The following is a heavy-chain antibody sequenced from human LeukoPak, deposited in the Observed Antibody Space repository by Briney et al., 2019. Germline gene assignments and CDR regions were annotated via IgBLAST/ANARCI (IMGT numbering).Heavy chain of an antibody. D-gene: IGHD6-6*01. J-gene: IGHJ4*02. CDR3: ARGEYNFDY. CDR2: IYSDGSST. CDR1: GFTFSNYW. V-gene: IGHV3-74*01. Sequence: GGSLILSCAASGFTFSNYWMHWVRQAPGKGLVWVSGIYSDGSSTSYAESVKGRFTISRDNAKNTLYLQMNSLRVEDTAVYYCARGEYNFDYWGQGTLVTVSS.